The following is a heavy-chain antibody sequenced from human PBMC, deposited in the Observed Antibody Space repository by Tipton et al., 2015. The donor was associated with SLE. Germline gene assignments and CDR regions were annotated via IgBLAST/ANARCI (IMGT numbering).Heavy chain of an antibody. V-gene: IGHV4-4*02. CDR2: IYHSGST. CDR1: GGSFSSSNW. CDR3: ARAKGERGTFDY. J-gene: IGHJ4*02. Sequence: SLRLSCAVSGGSFSSSNWWSWVRQPPGKGLEWIGEIYHSGSTNYNPSLKSRVTISVDKSKNQFSLKLSSVTAADTAVYYCARAKGERGTFDYWGQGTLVTVSS. D-gene: IGHD3-16*01.